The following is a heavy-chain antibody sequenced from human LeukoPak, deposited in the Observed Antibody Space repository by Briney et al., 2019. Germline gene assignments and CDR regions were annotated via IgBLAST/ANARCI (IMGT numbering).Heavy chain of an antibody. CDR1: GFTLSTYW. Sequence: PGGSLRLSCAASGFTLSTYWMTWVRQAPGKGLEWVANIKQDGSEKYYVDSVKSRFTISRDNAKKLLYLQMNSLRVEDTAVYYCARDRGSSGRLGRFDNWGQGTLVTVSP. CDR2: IKQDGSEK. J-gene: IGHJ4*02. D-gene: IGHD6-19*01. V-gene: IGHV3-7*01. CDR3: ARDRGSSGRLGRFDN.